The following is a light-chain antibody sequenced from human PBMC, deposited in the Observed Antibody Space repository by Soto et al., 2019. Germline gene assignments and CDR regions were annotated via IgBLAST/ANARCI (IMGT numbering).Light chain of an antibody. J-gene: IGKJ4*01. Sequence: DIQMTQSPSSLSGSVGDRVTITCQASQDIGNSVNWYQQKPGKAPKLLIYSASKLQSGVPARFSGSGSGTDFTLTITSLQSEDFATYYCQQSSSTPLTFGGGTKVDIK. CDR3: QQSSSTPLT. CDR1: QDIGNS. CDR2: SAS. V-gene: IGKV1-39*01.